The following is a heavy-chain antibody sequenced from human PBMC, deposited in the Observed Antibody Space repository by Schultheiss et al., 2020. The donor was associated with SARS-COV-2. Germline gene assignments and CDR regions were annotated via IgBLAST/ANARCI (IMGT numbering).Heavy chain of an antibody. CDR2: IIPIFGTA. Sequence: SVKVSCKASGGTFSSYAISWVRQAPGQGLEWMGGIIPIFGTANYAQKFQGRVTITADESTSTAYMELSSLRSEDTAVYYCARVWRVGATPPSDYWGQGTLVTVSS. CDR1: GGTFSSYA. V-gene: IGHV1-69*13. D-gene: IGHD1-26*01. J-gene: IGHJ4*02. CDR3: ARVWRVGATPPSDY.